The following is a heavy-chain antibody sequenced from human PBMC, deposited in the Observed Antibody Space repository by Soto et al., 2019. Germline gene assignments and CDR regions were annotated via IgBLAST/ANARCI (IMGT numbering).Heavy chain of an antibody. V-gene: IGHV4-34*01. CDR3: ARGNYDFWSGYLLYYYYGMDV. CDR1: GGSFSGYY. J-gene: IGHJ6*02. Sequence: PSETLSLTCAVYGGSFSGYYWSWIRQPPGKGLEWIGEINHSGSTNYNPSLKSRVTISVDTSKNQFSLKLSSVTAADTAVCYCARGNYDFWSGYLLYYYYGMDVWGQGTTVTVFS. D-gene: IGHD3-3*01. CDR2: INHSGST.